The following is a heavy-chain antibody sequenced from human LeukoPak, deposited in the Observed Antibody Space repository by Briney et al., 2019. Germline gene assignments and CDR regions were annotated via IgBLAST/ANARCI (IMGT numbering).Heavy chain of an antibody. CDR2: FDPEDGET. CDR1: GYTLTELS. Sequence: GASVKVSCKVSGYTLTELSMHWVRQAPGKGLEWMGGFDPEDGETIYAQKFQGRVTMTEDTSTDTAYMELSSLRSEDTAVYYCARDLRVGSSTQYFQHWGQGTLVTVSS. D-gene: IGHD1-26*01. V-gene: IGHV1-24*01. CDR3: ARDLRVGSSTQYFQH. J-gene: IGHJ1*01.